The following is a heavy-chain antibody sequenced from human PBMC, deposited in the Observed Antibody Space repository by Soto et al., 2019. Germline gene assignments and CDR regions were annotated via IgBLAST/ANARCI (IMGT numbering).Heavy chain of an antibody. J-gene: IGHJ4*02. CDR2: ISSSSSYI. CDR3: ARVAYCGGDCYREPGD. D-gene: IGHD2-21*02. CDR1: GFTFSTYS. Sequence: PGWSLRLSCAASGFTFSTYSMNWVRQAPGKGLEWVSSISSSSSYIYYADSVKGRFTISRDNAKNSLYLQMNSLRAEDTAVYYCARVAYCGGDCYREPGDWGQGTLVTVSS. V-gene: IGHV3-21*01.